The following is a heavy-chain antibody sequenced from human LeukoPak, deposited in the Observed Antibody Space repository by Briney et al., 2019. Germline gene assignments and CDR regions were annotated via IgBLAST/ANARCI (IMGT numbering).Heavy chain of an antibody. V-gene: IGHV3-7*01. CDR1: GFTFSSYW. J-gene: IGHJ6*03. D-gene: IGHD3-22*01. CDR2: IKQDGSEK. CDR3: ARVSPNSSDSPYYYYYYMDV. Sequence: GGSLRLSCAASGFTFSSYWMSWVRQAPGKGLEWVANIKQDGSEKYYVDSVKVRFTISRDNAKNSLYLQMNSLRAEDTAVYYCARVSPNSSDSPYYYYYYMDVWGKGTTVTVSS.